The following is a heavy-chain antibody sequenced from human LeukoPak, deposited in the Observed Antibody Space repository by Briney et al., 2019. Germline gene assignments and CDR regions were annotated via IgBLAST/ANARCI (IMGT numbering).Heavy chain of an antibody. J-gene: IGHJ4*02. D-gene: IGHD2-15*01. CDR3: ATDPVGYCNADGCYSVDY. Sequence: ASVKVSCKVSGYTLTELSMHWVRQAPGKGLEWMGGFDPEHGETVYAQKFQGRLTMTEDTSTHTAYMELSSLRSYDTAVYYCATDPVGYCNADGCYSVDYWGQGTLVTVSS. CDR2: FDPEHGET. V-gene: IGHV1-24*01. CDR1: GYTLTELS.